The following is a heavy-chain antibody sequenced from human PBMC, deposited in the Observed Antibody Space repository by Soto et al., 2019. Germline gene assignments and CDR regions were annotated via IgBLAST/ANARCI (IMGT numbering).Heavy chain of an antibody. CDR2: ISGTDGST. CDR1: GFTFRTYD. CDR3: AKRACSTASCSYFDY. D-gene: IGHD2-2*01. J-gene: IGHJ4*02. Sequence: GGSLRLSCAASGFTFRTYDMSWARQAPGKGLEWVSGISGTDGSTSYIDSVKGRFTISRDDSENTLYLQMNSLRAEDTAVYYCAKRACSTASCSYFDYWDQGTLVTVSS. V-gene: IGHV3-23*01.